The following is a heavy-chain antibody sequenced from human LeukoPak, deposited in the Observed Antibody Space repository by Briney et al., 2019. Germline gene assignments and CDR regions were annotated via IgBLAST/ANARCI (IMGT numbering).Heavy chain of an antibody. V-gene: IGHV1-18*01. CDR1: GYTFTSYG. J-gene: IGHJ6*02. D-gene: IGHD3-10*01. CDR3: ARGVGRYYSYGMDV. CDR2: ISAYNGNT. Sequence: ASVKVSCKASGYTFTSYGINWVRQAPGQGLEWMGWISAYNGNTNYAQKLQGRVTMTTDTSTSTAYMELRSLRSDDTAVYYCARGVGRYYSYGMDVCGQGTTVTVSS.